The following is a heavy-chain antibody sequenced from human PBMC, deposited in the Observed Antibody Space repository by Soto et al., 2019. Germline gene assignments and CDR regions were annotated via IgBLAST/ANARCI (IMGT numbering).Heavy chain of an antibody. J-gene: IGHJ3*02. Sequence: SVKVSCKASGGTFSSYAISWVRQAPGQGLEWMGGIIPIFGTANYAQKCQGRVTITADKSTSTAYMELSSLRSEDTAVYYCARDRDYGANSDAFDIWGQGTMVTVSS. CDR2: IIPIFGTA. D-gene: IGHD4-17*01. CDR1: GGTFSSYA. CDR3: ARDRDYGANSDAFDI. V-gene: IGHV1-69*06.